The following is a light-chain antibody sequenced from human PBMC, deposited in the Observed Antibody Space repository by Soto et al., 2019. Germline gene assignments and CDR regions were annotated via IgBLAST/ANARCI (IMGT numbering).Light chain of an antibody. V-gene: IGKV3-15*01. CDR1: QSVSNN. J-gene: IGKJ1*01. CDR3: QHYHNWPPWT. CDR2: GAS. Sequence: EIVMTQSPATLSVSPGDRATLSCRASQSVSNNLAWYQQKAGQAPRLLIYGASTRATGIPARFSGSGSGTEFTLTISSLQSEDFPIYYCQHYHNWPPWTFGQGTKVEIK.